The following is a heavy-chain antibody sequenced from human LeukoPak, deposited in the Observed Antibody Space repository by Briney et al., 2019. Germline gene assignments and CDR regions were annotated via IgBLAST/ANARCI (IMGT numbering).Heavy chain of an antibody. J-gene: IGHJ6*02. CDR2: IRHSGST. D-gene: IGHD6-13*01. V-gene: IGHV4-34*01. CDR3: ARRGSWSYYYAMDV. Sequence: SETLSLTCAVSGGSFNDYYWSWIRQPPGKGLEWIGEIRHSGSTNYNPSLKSRVTMSVDTSKNQFSLKLSSVTAVDTAVYYCARRGSWSYYYAMDVWGQGTTVAVSS. CDR1: GGSFNDYY.